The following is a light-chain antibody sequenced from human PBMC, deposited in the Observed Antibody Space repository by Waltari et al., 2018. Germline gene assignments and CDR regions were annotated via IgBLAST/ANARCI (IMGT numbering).Light chain of an antibody. CDR1: SSDVGNYDL. CDR3: CSYAGSGTLV. J-gene: IGLJ2*01. Sequence: QSALTQPASVSGSPGQSITISCTGTSSDVGNYDLVSWYQQHPGKPPKLMIYEVTKRPSWVSNRFSGSKSGNTASLTVSGLQAEDEADYYCCSYAGSGTLVFGGGTKLTVL. V-gene: IGLV2-23*02. CDR2: EVT.